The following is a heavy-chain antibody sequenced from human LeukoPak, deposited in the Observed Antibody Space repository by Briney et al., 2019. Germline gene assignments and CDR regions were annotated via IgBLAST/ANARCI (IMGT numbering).Heavy chain of an antibody. Sequence: GASVKVSCKASGYTFTNYYIHWVRQAPGRGLELMGIINPSGGSTSYAQRFQGRVTMTRDMSTSTVYMELSSQRSEDTAVYYCARGESGSYSSPHFQHWGQGTLVTVSS. CDR2: INPSGGST. CDR3: ARGESGSYSSPHFQH. J-gene: IGHJ1*01. V-gene: IGHV1-46*01. D-gene: IGHD1-26*01. CDR1: GYTFTNYY.